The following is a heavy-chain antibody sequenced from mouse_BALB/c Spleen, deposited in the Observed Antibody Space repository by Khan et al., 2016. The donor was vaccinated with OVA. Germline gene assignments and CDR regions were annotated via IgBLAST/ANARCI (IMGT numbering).Heavy chain of an antibody. V-gene: IGHV3-2*02. CDR2: ISYSGST. CDR3: ARTARIKY. Sequence: EVQLQESGPGLVKPSQSLSLTCTVTGYSITSGYGWNWIRQFPGNKLEWMGYISYSGSTNYNPSFKSRISITRDTSKNQFFLQLNSLTTEDTTTYYCARTARIKYWGQGTTLTVSS. J-gene: IGHJ2*01. D-gene: IGHD1-2*01. CDR1: GYSITSGYG.